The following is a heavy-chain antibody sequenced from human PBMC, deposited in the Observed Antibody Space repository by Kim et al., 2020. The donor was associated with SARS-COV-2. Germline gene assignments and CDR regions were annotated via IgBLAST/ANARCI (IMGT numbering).Heavy chain of an antibody. V-gene: IGHV4-39*01. CDR2: IYYSGST. Sequence: SETLSLTCTVSGGSISSSSYYWGWIRQPPGKGLEWIGSIYYSGSTYYNPSLKSRVTISVDTSKNQFSLKLSSVTAADTAVYYCARLPTDLMVRGVFYYGMGVWGQGTTVPVSS. J-gene: IGHJ6*02. D-gene: IGHD3-10*01. CDR3: ARLPTDLMVRGVFYYGMGV. CDR1: GGSISSSSYY.